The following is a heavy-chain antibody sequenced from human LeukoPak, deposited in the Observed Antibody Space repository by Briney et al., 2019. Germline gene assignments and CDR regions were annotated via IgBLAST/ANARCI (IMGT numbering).Heavy chain of an antibody. J-gene: IGHJ4*02. V-gene: IGHV3-15*01. CDR2: ITAGGAT. Sequence: GGSLRLSCVASGFTFSNAWMNWVRQAPGKGLEWLGRITAGGATDYAAPVKGRFTISRDNSENTLYLQVNNLKTEDTAVYYCTSNRIPSTEATTWYWGQGTLVTVSS. CDR3: TSNRIPSTEATTWY. D-gene: IGHD2/OR15-2a*01. CDR1: GFTFSNAW.